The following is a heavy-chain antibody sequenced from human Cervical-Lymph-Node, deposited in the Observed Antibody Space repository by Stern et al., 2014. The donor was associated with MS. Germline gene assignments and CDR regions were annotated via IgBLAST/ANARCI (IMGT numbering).Heavy chain of an antibody. J-gene: IGHJ6*02. CDR2: MVPIFGTA. D-gene: IGHD1-26*01. CDR3: ARGELKEGLVRGMDV. Sequence: VQLVESGAEVKKPGSSVKVSCQASGGTFSSYAISWVRPAPGQGLDWMGGMVPIFGTANCAQKFQGRVTITADESTSTAYMELSSLRSEDTAVYYCARGELKEGLVRGMDVWGQGTTVTVSS. CDR1: GGTFSSYA. V-gene: IGHV1-69*01.